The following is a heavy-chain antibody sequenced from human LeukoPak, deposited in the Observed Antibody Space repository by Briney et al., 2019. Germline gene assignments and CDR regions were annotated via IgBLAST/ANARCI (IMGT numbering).Heavy chain of an antibody. D-gene: IGHD1-7*01. CDR3: ARASIVWNYWNMDV. Sequence: GGSLRLSCAASGFTFGSYWMSWVRQAPGKGLEWVANIKQDGSEKYYVDSVKGRFTISRDNAKNSLYLQMNSLRAEDTAVYYCARASIVWNYWNMDVWGKGTTVTVSS. V-gene: IGHV3-7*01. CDR1: GFTFGSYW. CDR2: IKQDGSEK. J-gene: IGHJ6*03.